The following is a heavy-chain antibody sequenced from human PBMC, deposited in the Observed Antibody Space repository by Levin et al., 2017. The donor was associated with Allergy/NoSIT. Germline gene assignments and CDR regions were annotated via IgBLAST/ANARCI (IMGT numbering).Heavy chain of an antibody. V-gene: IGHV3-9*01. D-gene: IGHD5-12*01. J-gene: IGHJ5*02. CDR1: GFTFDDYA. CDR3: AKDMGLVATFRYANWFDP. Sequence: GGSLRLSCAASGFTFDDYAMHWVRQAPGKGLEWVSGISWNSGSIGYADSVKGRFTISRDNAKNSLYLQMNSLRAEDTALYYCAKDMGLVATFRYANWFDPWGQGTLVTVSS. CDR2: ISWNSGSI.